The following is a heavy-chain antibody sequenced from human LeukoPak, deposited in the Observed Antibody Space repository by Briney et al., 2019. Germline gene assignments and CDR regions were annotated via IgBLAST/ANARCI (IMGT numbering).Heavy chain of an antibody. V-gene: IGHV1-69*06. D-gene: IGHD4-11*01. Sequence: ASVKVSCKASGGTFGSYSVTWVRQAPGQGLEWMGGITPMFGTTDSAQQFRGRVTISADTSTNTAFLALASLRAHDTAVYFCARDRLPPGTHPAYCHMDVWGKGTTVIVSS. J-gene: IGHJ6*03. CDR1: GGTFGSYS. CDR3: ARDRLPPGTHPAYCHMDV. CDR2: ITPMFGTT.